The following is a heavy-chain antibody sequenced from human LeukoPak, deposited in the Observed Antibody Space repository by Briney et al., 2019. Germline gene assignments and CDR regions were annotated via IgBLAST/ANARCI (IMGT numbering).Heavy chain of an antibody. CDR2: ISSSSSYT. Sequence: PGGSLRLSCAASGFTFSDYYMSWIRQAPGKGLEWVSYISSSSSYTNYADSVKSRFTISRDNAKNSLYLQMNSLRAEDTAVYYCARDKIVGPTTLDYWGQGTLVTVSS. D-gene: IGHD1-26*01. CDR3: ARDKIVGPTTLDY. V-gene: IGHV3-11*06. CDR1: GFTFSDYY. J-gene: IGHJ4*02.